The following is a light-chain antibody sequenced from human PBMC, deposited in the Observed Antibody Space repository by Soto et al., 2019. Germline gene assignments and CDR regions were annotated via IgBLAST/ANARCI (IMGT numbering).Light chain of an antibody. CDR3: CSYAGTYTYV. J-gene: IGLJ6*01. CDR1: SSDVGLYDY. V-gene: IGLV2-11*01. Sequence: QSALTQPRSVTGCPGQSVAISCTGTSSDVGLYDYLSWYQQHPGKAPKLLISDVTKRPSGVPDRFSGSKSGNTASLTISGLQAEDEADYYCCSYAGTYTYVFGSGTKLTVL. CDR2: DVT.